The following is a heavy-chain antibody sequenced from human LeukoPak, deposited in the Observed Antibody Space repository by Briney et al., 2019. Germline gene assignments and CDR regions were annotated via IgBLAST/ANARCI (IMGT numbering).Heavy chain of an antibody. D-gene: IGHD6-25*01. CDR3: ASPTAADFTDAFDI. Sequence: ASVKVSCKVSGYTLTELSMHWVRQAPGKGLEWMGGFDPEDGETIYAQKFQGRVTMTEDTSTDTAYMELSSLRSEDTAVYYCASPTAADFTDAFDIWGQGTMVTVSS. V-gene: IGHV1-24*01. CDR2: FDPEDGET. CDR1: GYTLTELS. J-gene: IGHJ3*02.